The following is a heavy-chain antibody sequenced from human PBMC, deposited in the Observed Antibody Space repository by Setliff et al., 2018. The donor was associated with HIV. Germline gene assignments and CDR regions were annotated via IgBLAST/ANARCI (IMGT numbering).Heavy chain of an antibody. CDR2: VHSSATS. Sequence: SETLSLTCAVSGDSVSGYYWGWIRQSAGRGLEWIGRVHSSATSNYNPSLKGRVAMSVDTAKNQFSLKVNSVTAADTAVYYCARGTLNYLDYWGQGALVTVSS. CDR1: GDSVSGYY. CDR3: ARGTLNYLDY. J-gene: IGHJ4*02. D-gene: IGHD1-1*01. V-gene: IGHV4-59*10.